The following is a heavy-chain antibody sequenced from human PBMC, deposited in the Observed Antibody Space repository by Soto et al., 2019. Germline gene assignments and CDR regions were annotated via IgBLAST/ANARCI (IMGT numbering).Heavy chain of an antibody. D-gene: IGHD3-10*01. CDR3: AREGNGITMVRGVSEYYYYGMDV. Sequence: QVQLVQSGAEVKKPGSSVKVSCKASGGTFSSYTISWVRQAPGQGLEWMGRIIPILGIANYAQKVQGRVTITADKSTSTAYLEVSSLRSEDTAVYYCAREGNGITMVRGVSEYYYYGMDVWGQGTTVTVSS. CDR2: IIPILGIA. CDR1: GGTFSSYT. V-gene: IGHV1-69*08. J-gene: IGHJ6*02.